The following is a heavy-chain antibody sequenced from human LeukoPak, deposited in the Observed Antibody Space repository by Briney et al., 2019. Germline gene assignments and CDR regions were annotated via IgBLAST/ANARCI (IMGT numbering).Heavy chain of an antibody. J-gene: IGHJ4*02. CDR1: EFTFSSYW. Sequence: GGSLRLSCAASEFTFSSYWMQWVRQAPGQGLMLVSRINTDGSSTSYADSVKGRFTISRDNAKNTLYLQMNSLRAEDTAVYYCARGGPRRGAYFDYWGQGTLVTFSS. CDR3: ARGGPRRGAYFDY. V-gene: IGHV3-74*01. CDR2: INTDGSST.